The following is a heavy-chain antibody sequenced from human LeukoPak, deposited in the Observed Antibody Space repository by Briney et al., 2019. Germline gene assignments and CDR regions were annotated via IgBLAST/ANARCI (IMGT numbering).Heavy chain of an antibody. CDR1: GFTFSTYA. D-gene: IGHD3-3*01. Sequence: GGSLRLSCAASGFTFSTYAMSWVRQAPGKGLEWVSGISATGGTTYYADSVKGRFTISRDNSKNTLYLQMNSLRAEDTAVYYCATKGISHDFWSGYYTDGFDYWGQGTLVTVSS. CDR2: ISATGGTT. V-gene: IGHV3-23*01. CDR3: ATKGISHDFWSGYYTDGFDY. J-gene: IGHJ4*02.